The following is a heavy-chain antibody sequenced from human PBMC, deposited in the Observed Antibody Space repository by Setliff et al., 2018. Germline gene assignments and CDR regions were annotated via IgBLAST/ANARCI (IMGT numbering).Heavy chain of an antibody. CDR2: IYYSGST. CDR1: GGSISSSSYY. D-gene: IGHD3-3*01. Sequence: SETLSLTCTVSGGSISSSSYYWGWIRQPPGKGLEWIGSIYYSGSTYYNPSLKSRVTISVDTSKNQFSLKLSSVTAADAAVYYCASWYYDFWSGYYIPEYFDYWGQGTLVTVSS. V-gene: IGHV4-39*01. J-gene: IGHJ4*02. CDR3: ASWYYDFWSGYYIPEYFDY.